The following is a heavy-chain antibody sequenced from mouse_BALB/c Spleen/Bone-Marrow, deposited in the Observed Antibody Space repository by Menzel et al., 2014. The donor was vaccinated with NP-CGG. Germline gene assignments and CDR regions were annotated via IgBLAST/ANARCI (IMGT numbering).Heavy chain of an antibody. CDR2: INPSNGGT. D-gene: IGHD4-1*01. CDR3: TRGRTWDFDY. J-gene: IGHJ2*01. Sequence: QVRLQQSGAELVKPGASVKLSCKASGYTFTSYYMYWVKQRLGQGLEWIGEINPSNGGTNFNEKFKSRATLTVDKSSSTAYMQLSSLTSEDSAVYYCTRGRTWDFDYWGQGTTLTVSS. CDR1: GYTFTSYY. V-gene: IGHV1S81*02.